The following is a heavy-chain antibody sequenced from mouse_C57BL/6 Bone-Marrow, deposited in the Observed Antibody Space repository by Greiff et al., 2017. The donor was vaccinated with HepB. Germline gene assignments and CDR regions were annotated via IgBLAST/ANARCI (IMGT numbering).Heavy chain of an antibody. CDR3: ARLMVDWYFDV. CDR1: GYTFTSYW. CDR2: IHPNSGST. D-gene: IGHD1-1*02. J-gene: IGHJ1*03. V-gene: IGHV1-64*01. Sequence: VQLQQPGAELVKPGASVKLPCKASGYTFTSYWMHWVKQRPGQGLEWIGMIHPNSGSTNYNEKFKSKATLTVDKSSSTAYMQLSSLTSEDSAVYYCARLMVDWYFDVWGTGTTVTVSS.